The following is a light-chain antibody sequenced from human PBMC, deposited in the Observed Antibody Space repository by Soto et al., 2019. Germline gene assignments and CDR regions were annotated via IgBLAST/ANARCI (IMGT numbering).Light chain of an antibody. Sequence: EIVMTQSPATLSVSPGERVTLSCRASQSVNSNLAWYQQKPGQAPRLLIYRASTRATGFPARFSGSGSGTDFTLTISGLQSEDFAVYYCQQYNDWPRTFSQGTKVDI. V-gene: IGKV3-15*01. CDR2: RAS. CDR1: QSVNSN. J-gene: IGKJ1*01. CDR3: QQYNDWPRT.